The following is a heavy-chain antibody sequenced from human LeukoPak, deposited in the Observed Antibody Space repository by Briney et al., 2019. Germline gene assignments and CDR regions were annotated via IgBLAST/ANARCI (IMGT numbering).Heavy chain of an antibody. D-gene: IGHD3-22*01. Sequence: SVKVSCKASGGTFISYAISWVRQAPGQGLEWMGGIIPIFGTANYAQKFQGRVTITADESTSTAYMELSSLRSEDTAVCYCARDDYYDSSGLPSPWGQGTLVTVSS. J-gene: IGHJ5*02. V-gene: IGHV1-69*13. CDR1: GGTFISYA. CDR2: IIPIFGTA. CDR3: ARDDYYDSSGLPSP.